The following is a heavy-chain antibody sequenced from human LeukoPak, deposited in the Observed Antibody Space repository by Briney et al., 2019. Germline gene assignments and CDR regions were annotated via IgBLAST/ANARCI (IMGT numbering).Heavy chain of an antibody. V-gene: IGHV1-18*01. CDR3: ARDRAGRGGNYFDY. CDR2: ISAYNGNT. Sequence: ASVKVSCKASGYTFTSYGLSWVRQAPGQGLEWMGWISAYNGNTNYAQKLQGRVTMTTDTSTSTAYMELRSLRSDDTAVYYCARDRAGRGGNYFDYWGQGTLATVSS. J-gene: IGHJ4*02. CDR1: GYTFTSYG. D-gene: IGHD3-10*01.